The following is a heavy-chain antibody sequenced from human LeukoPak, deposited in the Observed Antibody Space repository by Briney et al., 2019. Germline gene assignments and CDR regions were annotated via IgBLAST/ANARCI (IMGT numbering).Heavy chain of an antibody. V-gene: IGHV3-7*01. J-gene: IGHJ6*03. CDR3: GQLLRAV. CDR2: IKGDGSVQ. CDR1: GFPFSGYY. D-gene: IGHD2-2*01. Sequence: PGGSLRLSCTASGFPFSGYYISWVRQAPGTGLEWLANIKGDGSVQDYVDSVKGRFTISGDNAKNSLYLQMNNLRVDDTAVYCVGQLLRAVWGKGTTVTVSS.